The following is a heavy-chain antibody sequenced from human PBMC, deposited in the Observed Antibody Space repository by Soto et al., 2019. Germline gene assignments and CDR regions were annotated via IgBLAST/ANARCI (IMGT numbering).Heavy chain of an antibody. V-gene: IGHV1-46*01. J-gene: IGHJ5*02. CDR2: INPSGGST. CDR1: GYTFTSYY. CDR3: ARDRITMVRGVIHPNWFDP. D-gene: IGHD3-10*01. Sequence: ASVKVSCKASGYTFTSYYMHWVRQAPGQGLEWMGIINPSGGSTSYAQKFQGRVTMTRDTSTSTVYMELSSLRSEDTAVYYCARDRITMVRGVIHPNWFDPWGQGTLVTVSS.